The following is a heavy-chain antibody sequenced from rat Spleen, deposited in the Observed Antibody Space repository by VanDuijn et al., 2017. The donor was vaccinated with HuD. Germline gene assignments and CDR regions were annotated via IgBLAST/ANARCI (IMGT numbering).Heavy chain of an antibody. D-gene: IGHD1-2*01. CDR3: ARLAAPHYFDY. J-gene: IGHJ2*01. Sequence: EVQLVESGGGLVQPGRSMKLSCAASGFTFSDYYMAWVRQAPKKGLEWVATISYDGSSTYYRDSVKGRFTISRHNAKSTLYLQMDSLRSEDTATYYCARLAAPHYFDYWGQGVMVTVSS. V-gene: IGHV5-7*01. CDR1: GFTFSDYY. CDR2: ISYDGSST.